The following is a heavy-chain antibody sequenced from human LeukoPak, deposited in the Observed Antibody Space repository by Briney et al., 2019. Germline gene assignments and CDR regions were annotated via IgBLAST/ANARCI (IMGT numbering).Heavy chain of an antibody. Sequence: PGGSLRLSCAASGFTFSSYAMSWVRQAPGTGLEWVSAISGSGGSTYYADSVKGRFTISRDKSKNTLYLQMNSLRAEDTAVYYCANRKRGLDYWGQGTLVTVSS. V-gene: IGHV3-23*01. CDR2: ISGSGGST. J-gene: IGHJ4*02. CDR3: ANRKRGLDY. CDR1: GFTFSSYA. D-gene: IGHD1-14*01.